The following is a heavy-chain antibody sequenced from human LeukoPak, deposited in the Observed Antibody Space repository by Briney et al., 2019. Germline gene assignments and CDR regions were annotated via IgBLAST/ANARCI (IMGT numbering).Heavy chain of an antibody. J-gene: IGHJ4*02. Sequence: RSGTLSLTCAVYGGSFSGYYWSWIRQPPGKGLEWIGEINHSGSTNYNPSLKSRVTISVDTSKNQFSLKLSSVTAADTAVYYCARGLRGASPPYYDFWSGYYYFDYWGQGTLVTVSS. CDR3: ARGLRGASPPYYDFWSGYYYFDY. CDR1: GGSFSGYY. V-gene: IGHV4-34*01. D-gene: IGHD3-3*01. CDR2: INHSGST.